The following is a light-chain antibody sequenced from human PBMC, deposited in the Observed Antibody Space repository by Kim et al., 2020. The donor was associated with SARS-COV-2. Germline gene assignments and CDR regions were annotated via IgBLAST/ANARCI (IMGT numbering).Light chain of an antibody. CDR1: SLRSYY. Sequence: SSELTQDPAVSVALGQTVRITCQGDSLRSYYATWYQQKPGQAPIPVIYGKNNRPSGIPDRFSGSSSGNTASLTITGTQAVDEADYYCNSRDSNDYVVFGGGTKLT. CDR2: GKN. J-gene: IGLJ2*01. CDR3: NSRDSNDYVV. V-gene: IGLV3-19*01.